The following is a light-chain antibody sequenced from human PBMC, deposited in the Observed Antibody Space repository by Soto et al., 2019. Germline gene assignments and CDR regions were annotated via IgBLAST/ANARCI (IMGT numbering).Light chain of an antibody. CDR1: SSNIGAGYD. Sequence: QLVLTQPPSVSGAPGQRVTISCTGSSSNIGAGYDVHWYQQLPGTAPKLLIYGNSNRPSGVPDRFSGSKSGTSASLAITGLQAEDEADYYCQSYDSSLSGSGVVFGGGTKLTVL. CDR3: QSYDSSLSGSGVV. J-gene: IGLJ2*01. CDR2: GNS. V-gene: IGLV1-40*01.